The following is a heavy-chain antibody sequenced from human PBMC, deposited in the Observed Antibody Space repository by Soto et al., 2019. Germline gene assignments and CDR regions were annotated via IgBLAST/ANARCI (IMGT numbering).Heavy chain of an antibody. Sequence: ASVKVSCKASGYIFTSYYIHWVRQAPVQVLELIGWINPFYFSRMFSQSFQGRFTMTMYTSTSTFYMEVSRLISDDTSVYYCSRVDPGETSPFDHWG. CDR2: INPFYFSR. CDR1: GYIFTSYY. CDR3: SRVDPGETSPFDH. J-gene: IGHJ4*01. D-gene: IGHD3-10*01. V-gene: IGHV1-46*03.